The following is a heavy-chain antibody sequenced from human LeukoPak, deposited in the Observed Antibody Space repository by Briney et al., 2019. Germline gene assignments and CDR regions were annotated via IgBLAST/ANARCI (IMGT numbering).Heavy chain of an antibody. CDR3: AKGAAHCYYYVMDV. D-gene: IGHD2-15*01. CDR2: ISWNSGSI. J-gene: IGHJ6*02. CDR1: GFTFDDYA. V-gene: IGHV3-9*01. Sequence: PGRSLRLSCAASGFTFDDYAMHWVRQAPGEGLEWVSGISWNSGSIGYAGSVKGRFTISRDNAKNSLYLQMNSLRAEDTALYYSAKGAAHCYYYVMDVWGQGTTVTVSS.